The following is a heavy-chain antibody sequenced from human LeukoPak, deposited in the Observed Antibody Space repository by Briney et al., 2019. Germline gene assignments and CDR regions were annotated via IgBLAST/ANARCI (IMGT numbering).Heavy chain of an antibody. V-gene: IGHV4-59*01. CDR1: GGSISSYY. J-gene: IGHJ4*02. CDR2: IYYSGST. D-gene: IGHD3-22*01. CDR3: AREGVEYSDYDSSGLYYFDY. Sequence: SETLSLTCTGSGGSISSYYWSWIRQPPGKGLEWIGYIYYSGSTNYNPSLKGRVTISVDTSKNQFSLKLSSVTAADTAVYYCAREGVEYSDYDSSGLYYFDYWGQGTLVTVSS.